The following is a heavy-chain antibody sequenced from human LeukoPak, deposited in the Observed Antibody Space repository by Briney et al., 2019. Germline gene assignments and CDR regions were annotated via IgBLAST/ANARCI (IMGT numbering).Heavy chain of an antibody. J-gene: IGHJ4*02. CDR3: ARHRVSGSSYSALDY. Sequence: PSETLSLTCTVSGASINSHCWSWIRQPPGKGLEWIGYISYSGSTNYNPSLKSRVIISVDTSKTHFSLNLSSVTAADTAFYYCARHRVSGSSYSALDYWGQGTLVSVSS. CDR1: GASINSHC. CDR2: ISYSGST. V-gene: IGHV4-59*08. D-gene: IGHD1-26*01.